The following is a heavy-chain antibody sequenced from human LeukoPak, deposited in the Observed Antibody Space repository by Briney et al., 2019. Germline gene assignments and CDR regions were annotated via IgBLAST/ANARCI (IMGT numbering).Heavy chain of an antibody. V-gene: IGHV4-4*07. CDR3: ARFLRAEGWFDP. CDR2: IYTSGST. D-gene: IGHD2/OR15-2a*01. J-gene: IGHJ5*02. CDR1: GGSISSYY. Sequence: SETPSLTCTVSGGSISSYYWSWIRQPAGKGLEWIGRIYTSGSTNYNPSLKSRVTMSVDTSKNQFSLKLSSATAADTAVYYCARFLRAEGWFDPWGQGTLVTVSS.